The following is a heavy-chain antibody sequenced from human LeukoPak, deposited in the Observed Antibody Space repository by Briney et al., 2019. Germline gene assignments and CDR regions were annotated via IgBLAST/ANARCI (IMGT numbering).Heavy chain of an antibody. J-gene: IGHJ4*02. CDR1: GFTFSSYG. CDR3: AKELRFLEWLSSYYFDY. CDR2: ISYDGSNK. D-gene: IGHD3-3*01. V-gene: IGHV3-30*18. Sequence: PGGSLRLSCAASGFTFSSYGMHWVRQAPGKGLEWVAVISYDGSNKYYADSVKGRFTISRDNSKNTLYLQMNSLRAEDTAVYYCAKELRFLEWLSSYYFDYWGQGTLVTVSS.